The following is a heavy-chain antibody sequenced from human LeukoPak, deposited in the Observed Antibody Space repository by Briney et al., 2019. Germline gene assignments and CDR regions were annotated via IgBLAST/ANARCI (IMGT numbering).Heavy chain of an antibody. V-gene: IGHV3-20*04. Sequence: GGSLRLSCAASGFTFDDYGMSWVRQAPGKGLEWVSGINWNGGSTGYADSVEGRFTISRDNAENSLYLQMHSLRAEDTAVYYCARSHGGNYNWFDPWGQGTLVTVSS. D-gene: IGHD4-23*01. CDR1: GFTFDDYG. J-gene: IGHJ5*02. CDR3: ARSHGGNYNWFDP. CDR2: INWNGGST.